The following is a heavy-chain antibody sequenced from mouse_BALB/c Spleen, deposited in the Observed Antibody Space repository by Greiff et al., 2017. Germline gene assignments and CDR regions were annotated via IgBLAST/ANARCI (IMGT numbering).Heavy chain of an antibody. J-gene: IGHJ4*01. V-gene: IGHV2-6-2*01. CDR2: IWSDGST. D-gene: IGHD1-1*02. CDR3: ARQNYGPYYAMDY. Sequence: VQLQQSGPDLVAPSQSLSITCTVSGFSLTSYGVHWVRQPPGKGLEWLVVIWSDGSTTYNSALKSRLSISKDNSKSQVFLKMNSLQTDDTAMYYCARQNYGPYYAMDYWGKGTSVTGSS. CDR1: GFSLTSYG.